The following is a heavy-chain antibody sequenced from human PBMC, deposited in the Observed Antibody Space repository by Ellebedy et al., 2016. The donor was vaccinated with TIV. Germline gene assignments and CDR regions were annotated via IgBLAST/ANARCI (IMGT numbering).Heavy chain of an antibody. CDR3: ASTNYYDSSGYYYYFDY. CDR1: GGSISSGDYY. J-gene: IGHJ4*02. CDR2: IYYSGST. V-gene: IGHV4-30-4*01. Sequence: MPSETLSLTCTVSGGSISSGDYYWSWIRQPPGKGLEWIGYIYYSGSTYYNPSLKSRVSISVDTSKNQFSLKLSSVTAADTAVYYCASTNYYDSSGYYYYFDYWGQGTLVTVSS. D-gene: IGHD3-22*01.